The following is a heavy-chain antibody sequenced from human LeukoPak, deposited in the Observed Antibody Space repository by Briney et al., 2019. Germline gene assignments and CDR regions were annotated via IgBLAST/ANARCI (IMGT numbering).Heavy chain of an antibody. V-gene: IGHV3-7*01. CDR2: IKEDGSEK. CDR3: ARDEV. Sequence: PGGSLRLSCAASGFTFRSCDMSWVRQAPGKGLEWVANIKEDGSEKYYVDSVEGRFTISRDNAKNSLYLQMNSLRADDTAMYYCARDEVWGQGTLVTVSS. J-gene: IGHJ4*02. CDR1: GFTFRSCD.